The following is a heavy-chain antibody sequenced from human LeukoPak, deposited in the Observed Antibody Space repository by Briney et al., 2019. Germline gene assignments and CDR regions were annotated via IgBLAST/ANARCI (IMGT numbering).Heavy chain of an antibody. J-gene: IGHJ4*02. CDR2: IHFDGSTK. CDR3: AKDQCTRTSCDGYPGY. D-gene: IGHD2-2*01. V-gene: IGHV3-30*02. Sequence: GGSLRLSCAASGFTFSSYGMHWVRQAPGKGLEWVAFIHFDGSTKYSGDSVQGRFTISRDNSRNILYLQLNNLRPEDTAVYYCAKDQCTRTSCDGYPGYWGQGTLVTVSS. CDR1: GFTFSSYG.